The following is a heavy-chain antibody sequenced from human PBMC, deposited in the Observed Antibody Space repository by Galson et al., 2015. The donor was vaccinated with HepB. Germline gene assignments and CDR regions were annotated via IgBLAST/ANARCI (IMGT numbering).Heavy chain of an antibody. CDR1: GGSISSSDYY. J-gene: IGHJ6*02. D-gene: IGHD3-10*01. V-gene: IGHV4-39*07. CDR3: PYFFGSGSFFMDV. Sequence: ETLSLTCAVSGGSISSSDYYWGWIRQPPGKGLEWIGSMFYSGNTYYNPSRKSRVTISVDTSKNQFSLKLSSVTAADTAVYYCPYFFGSGSFFMDVWGQGTAVTVSS. CDR2: MFYSGNT.